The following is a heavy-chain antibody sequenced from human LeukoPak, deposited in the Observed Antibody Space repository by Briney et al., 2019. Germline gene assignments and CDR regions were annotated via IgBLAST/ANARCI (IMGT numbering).Heavy chain of an antibody. CDR1: GFTFSSYW. CDR2: IKSDGST. D-gene: IGHD5-18*01. Sequence: GGSLRLSCAASGFTFSSYWMHWVRHTPGKGLMWVSRIKSDGSTIYADSVKGRFTISRDNAKTSLYLQMNSLRAEDTAVYYCARDLSGIAGYTYGRGIDYWGQGTLVTVSS. J-gene: IGHJ4*02. CDR3: ARDLSGIAGYTYGRGIDY. V-gene: IGHV3-74*01.